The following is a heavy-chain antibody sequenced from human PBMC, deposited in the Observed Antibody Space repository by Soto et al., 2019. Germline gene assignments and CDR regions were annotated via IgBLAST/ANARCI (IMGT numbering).Heavy chain of an antibody. J-gene: IGHJ6*02. CDR3: AKGSGYCSGGRCYDPYYYYYGMDV. Sequence: GGSLRLSCAASGFTFSSYAMSWVRQAPGKGLEWVSAISGSVGSTYYADSVKGRFTISRDNSKNTLYLQMNSLRAEDTAVYYCAKGSGYCSGGRCYDPYYYYYGMDVCGQGTTVTVSS. D-gene: IGHD2-15*01. CDR1: GFTFSSYA. CDR2: ISGSVGST. V-gene: IGHV3-23*01.